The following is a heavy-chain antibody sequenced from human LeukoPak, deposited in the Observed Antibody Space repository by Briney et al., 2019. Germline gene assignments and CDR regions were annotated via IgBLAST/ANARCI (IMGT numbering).Heavy chain of an antibody. Sequence: GGSLRLSCAASGFTSSDYYMSWIRQAPGKGLEWVSYISGSGTTIYYADSVKGRFTMSRDNAKNSLFLQMNSLRAEDTALYYCARDRGGIGYYMDVWGKGTTVTVSS. D-gene: IGHD3-16*02. CDR1: GFTSSDYY. CDR3: ARDRGGIGYYMDV. J-gene: IGHJ6*03. V-gene: IGHV3-11*04. CDR2: ISGSGTTI.